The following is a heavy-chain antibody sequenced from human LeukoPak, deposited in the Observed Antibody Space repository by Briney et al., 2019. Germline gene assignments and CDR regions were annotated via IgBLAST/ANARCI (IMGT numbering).Heavy chain of an antibody. CDR1: GGSISSYY. Sequence: SETLSLTCTVSGGSISSYYWSWIRQPPGKGLEWIGYIYYSGSTNYNPSLKSRVTISVDTSKNQFSLRLSSVTAADTAVYYCATTTIFGGPGRFDPWGQGTLVTVSS. CDR2: IYYSGST. D-gene: IGHD3-3*01. V-gene: IGHV4-59*01. J-gene: IGHJ5*02. CDR3: ATTTIFGGPGRFDP.